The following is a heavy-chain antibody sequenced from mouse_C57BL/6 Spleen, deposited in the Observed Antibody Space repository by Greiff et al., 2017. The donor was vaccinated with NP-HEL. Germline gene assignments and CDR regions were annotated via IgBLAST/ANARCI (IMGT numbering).Heavy chain of an antibody. D-gene: IGHD2-3*01. V-gene: IGHV1-15*01. CDR2: IDPETGGT. CDR1: GYTFTDYE. CDR3: TREDGYFWFAY. Sequence: QVQLQQSGAELVRPGASVTLSCKASGYTFTDYEMHWVKQTPVHGLEWIGAIDPETGGTAYNQKFKGKAILTADKSSSTAYMELRSLTSEDSAVYYCTREDGYFWFAYWGQGTLVTVSA. J-gene: IGHJ3*01.